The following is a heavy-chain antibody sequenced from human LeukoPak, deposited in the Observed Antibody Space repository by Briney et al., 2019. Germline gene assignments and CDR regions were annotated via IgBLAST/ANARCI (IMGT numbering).Heavy chain of an antibody. J-gene: IGHJ4*02. CDR3: AKDRSASYGVGGYFDY. V-gene: IGHV3-30*18. D-gene: IGHD1-26*01. CDR1: GFTFTSYD. Sequence: PGRSLRLSCAASGFTFTSYDMHWVRQAPGKGLEWVAIMSYDGNNKYYADSVKGRFTISRDNSKNTLYLQMNSLRAEDTAVYYCAKDRSASYGVGGYFDYWGQGDLVTVSS. CDR2: MSYDGNNK.